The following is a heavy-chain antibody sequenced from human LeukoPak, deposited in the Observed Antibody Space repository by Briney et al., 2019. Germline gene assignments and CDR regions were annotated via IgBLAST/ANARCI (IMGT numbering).Heavy chain of an antibody. D-gene: IGHD3-22*01. CDR2: INHSGST. Sequence: PSETLSLTCAVYGGSFSGYYWSWIRQPPGKGLEWIGEINHSGSTNYNPSLKSRVTISVDTSKNQFSLKLSSVTAADTAVYYCARDISTMIIVRTPNAFDIWGQGTMVTVSS. J-gene: IGHJ3*02. V-gene: IGHV4-34*01. CDR3: ARDISTMIIVRTPNAFDI. CDR1: GGSFSGYY.